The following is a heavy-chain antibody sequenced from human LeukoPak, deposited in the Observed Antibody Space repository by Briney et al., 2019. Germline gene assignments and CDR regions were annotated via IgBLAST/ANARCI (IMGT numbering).Heavy chain of an antibody. V-gene: IGHV3-74*01. D-gene: IGHD3-10*01. CDR2: INSDGSST. Sequence: GGSLRLSCAASGFTFSSYWMHWVRQAPGKGLVWVSRINSDGSSTSYADSVKGRFTISRDNAKNTLYLQMNSLRAEDTAVYYCARDLQPINAVYYYGSGSYWYYGMDVWGQGTTVTVSS. J-gene: IGHJ6*02. CDR3: ARDLQPINAVYYYGSGSYWYYGMDV. CDR1: GFTFSSYW.